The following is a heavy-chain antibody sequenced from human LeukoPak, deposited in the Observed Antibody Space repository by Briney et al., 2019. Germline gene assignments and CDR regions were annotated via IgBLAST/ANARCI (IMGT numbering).Heavy chain of an antibody. V-gene: IGHV3-66*01. D-gene: IGHD3-10*01. CDR2: IYSGGTI. CDR3: ARGRGDPHEYDY. J-gene: IGHJ4*02. CDR1: GFTVSRNS. Sequence: GGSLRLSCVVSGFTVSRNSMSWVRQAPGKGLEWVSVIYSGGTIYYPDSVKGRFTISRDNSKNTLYLQMNSLRAEDTAIYYCARGRGDPHEYDYWGQGVLVIVSS.